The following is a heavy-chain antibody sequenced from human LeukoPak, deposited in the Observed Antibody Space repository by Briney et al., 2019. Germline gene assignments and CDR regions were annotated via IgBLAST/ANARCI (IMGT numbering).Heavy chain of an antibody. CDR1: GLPFNSNY. D-gene: IGHD5-24*01. Sequence: PGGSLSLSCAASGLPFNSNYMNWVRQAPGKGLQWVSVIYSGGTTYYADSVKGRFTISRDNSKNTLYLQMNSLRAEDTAVYYCARALLVRNGYNYSPNYFDYWGQGTLVTVSS. CDR3: ARALLVRNGYNYSPNYFDY. CDR2: IYSGGTT. V-gene: IGHV3-53*01. J-gene: IGHJ4*02.